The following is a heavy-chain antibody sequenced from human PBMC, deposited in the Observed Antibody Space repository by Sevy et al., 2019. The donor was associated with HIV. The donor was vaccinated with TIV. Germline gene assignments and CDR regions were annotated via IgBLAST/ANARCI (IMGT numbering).Heavy chain of an antibody. CDR2: ISAYNGNT. V-gene: IGHV1-18*01. CDR3: ARGPYYSDSSGYNYMYDY. Sequence: ASVKVSCKASGYTFTSYGITWVRQAPGQGLEWMGWISAYNGNTNYAQKLQGRVTMTTDTSTSTAYMELRSLRSDDTAVYYCARGPYYSDSSGYNYMYDYWGQGTLVTVSS. J-gene: IGHJ4*02. CDR1: GYTFTSYG. D-gene: IGHD3-22*01.